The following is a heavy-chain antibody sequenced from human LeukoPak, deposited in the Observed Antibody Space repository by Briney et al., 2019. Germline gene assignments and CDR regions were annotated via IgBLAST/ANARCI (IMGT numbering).Heavy chain of an antibody. CDR2: IWSDATNK. D-gene: IGHD3-10*01. V-gene: IGHV3-33*08. Sequence: PGGSLRLSCAASGFTFSSYWMHWVRQGPGKGLEWVTVIWSDATNKYYADSVKGRFTISRDNSTNTLYLQMNSLRAEDTAVYFCARQTYYYGSGTYYYYFDYWGQGTLVTVSS. CDR3: ARQTYYYGSGTYYYYFDY. J-gene: IGHJ4*02. CDR1: GFTFSSYW.